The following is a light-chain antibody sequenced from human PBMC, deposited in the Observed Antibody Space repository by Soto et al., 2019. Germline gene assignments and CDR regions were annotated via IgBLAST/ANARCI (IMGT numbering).Light chain of an antibody. Sequence: DIQMTQSPSTLSASVGDRVTITCRASQSISSWLAWYQQKPGKAPKLLIYKASSLESGVPSRFSGXXXXTXXXLTISSLQPDDFATYSCQQYNSYSLTFGGGTKVEIK. CDR3: QQYNSYSLT. J-gene: IGKJ4*01. V-gene: IGKV1-5*03. CDR2: KAS. CDR1: QSISSW.